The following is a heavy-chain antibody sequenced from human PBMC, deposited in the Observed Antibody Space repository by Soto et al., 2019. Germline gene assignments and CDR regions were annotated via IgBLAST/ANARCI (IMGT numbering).Heavy chain of an antibody. D-gene: IGHD2-15*01. CDR1: GFTFSSYD. J-gene: IGHJ4*02. CDR2: IDTAEGT. CDR3: VRDVIVHCSGNRCELDY. V-gene: IGHV3-13*01. Sequence: GGPLRLSSASSGFTFSSYDMHWVRQATGKGLEWISAIDTAEGTYWPASKKVLFTASRENARNSLYLNMSRLTAGDTAVYYCVRDVIVHCSGNRCELDYWGQGTLVTDSS.